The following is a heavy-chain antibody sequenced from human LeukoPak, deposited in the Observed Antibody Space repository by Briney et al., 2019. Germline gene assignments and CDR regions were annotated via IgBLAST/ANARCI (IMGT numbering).Heavy chain of an antibody. CDR3: ARGLGYCSGGSCHSEWFDP. CDR1: GFTFSAYW. CDR2: INGGGSST. J-gene: IGHJ5*02. Sequence: PGGSPRLSCAASGFTFSAYWMHWVRQAPGKGLVWVSRINGGGSSTNYADSVKGRFTISRDNAKNTLYLQMNSLRVEDTAVYYCARGLGYCSGGSCHSEWFDPWGQGTLVTVSS. D-gene: IGHD2-15*01. V-gene: IGHV3-74*01.